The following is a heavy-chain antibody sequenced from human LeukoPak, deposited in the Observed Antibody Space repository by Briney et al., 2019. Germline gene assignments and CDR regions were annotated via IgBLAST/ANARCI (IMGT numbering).Heavy chain of an antibody. Sequence: GGSLRLSCAVSGFTFSMTWVRQVPGTGLQGVANIKQDRREKYYMDSMKGRLNISKDNTENSVFLQLTSLRPEDTGIYFCAKGRNYGDYWGQGTLVAVSS. CDR3: AKGRNYGDY. J-gene: IGHJ4*02. V-gene: IGHV3-7*01. CDR1: GFTFS. CDR2: IKQDRREK.